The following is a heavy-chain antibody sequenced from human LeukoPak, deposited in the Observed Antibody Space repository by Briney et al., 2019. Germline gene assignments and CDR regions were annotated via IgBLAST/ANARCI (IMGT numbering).Heavy chain of an antibody. D-gene: IGHD3-10*01. CDR2: IYHSGST. J-gene: IGHJ5*02. CDR1: GYSISSGYY. CDR3: ARDLGRRGITMVRGVEKLNLNWFDP. Sequence: SETLSLTCTVSGYSISSGYYWGWIRQPPGKGLEWIGSIYHSGSTYYNPSLKSRVTISVDTSKNQFSLKLSSVTAADTAVYYCARDLGRRGITMVRGVEKLNLNWFDPWGQGTLVTVSS. V-gene: IGHV4-38-2*02.